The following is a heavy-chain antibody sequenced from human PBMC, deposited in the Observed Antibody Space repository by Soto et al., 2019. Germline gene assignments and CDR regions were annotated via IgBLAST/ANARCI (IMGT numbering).Heavy chain of an antibody. CDR2: ISYDGSNK. V-gene: IGHV3-30*18. Sequence: GGSLRLSCAASGFTFSSYGMHWVRQAPGKGLEWVAVISYDGSNKYYADSVKGRFTITRDNTKNALKLQMNSLRAEDTAVYYCAKDWVDIVVVPDASVFDDWGQGTLVTVSS. CDR1: GFTFSSYG. D-gene: IGHD2-2*03. CDR3: AKDWVDIVVVPDASVFDD. J-gene: IGHJ4*02.